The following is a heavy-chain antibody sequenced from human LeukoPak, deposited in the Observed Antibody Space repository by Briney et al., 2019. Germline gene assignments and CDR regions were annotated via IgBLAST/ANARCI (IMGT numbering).Heavy chain of an antibody. J-gene: IGHJ4*02. V-gene: IGHV1-2*02. CDR2: INPNSGGT. CDR1: GYTFTGYH. Sequence: ASVKVSCKASGYTFTGYHMHWVRQAPGQGLEWMGWINPNSGGTNYAQKFQGRVTMTRDTSISSAYMELSRLRSDDTAVYYCARGSIAVAGDYFDYWGQGALVTVSS. CDR3: ARGSIAVAGDYFDY. D-gene: IGHD6-19*01.